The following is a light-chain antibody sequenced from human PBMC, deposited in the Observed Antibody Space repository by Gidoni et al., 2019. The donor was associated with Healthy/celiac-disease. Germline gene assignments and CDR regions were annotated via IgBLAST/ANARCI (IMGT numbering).Light chain of an antibody. CDR3: AAWDDSLNGPVV. Sequence: QSVLTQTPPASGTPGQRVTISCSGSSSNIESNTVNWYQQLPGTAPKLLIYSNNQRPSGVPDRFSGSKSGTSASLAISGLQSEDEADYYCAAWDDSLNGPVVFGGGTKLTVL. V-gene: IGLV1-44*01. CDR2: SNN. CDR1: SSNIESNT. J-gene: IGLJ2*01.